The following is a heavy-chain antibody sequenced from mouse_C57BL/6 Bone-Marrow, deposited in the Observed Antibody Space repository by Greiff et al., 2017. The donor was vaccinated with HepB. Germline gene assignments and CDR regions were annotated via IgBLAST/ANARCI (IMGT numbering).Heavy chain of an antibody. D-gene: IGHD2-2*01. CDR3: ARKGYDYAMDY. CDR1: GISITTGNYR. Sequence: EVKLMESGPGLVKPSQTVFLTCTVTGISITTGNYRWSWIRQFPGNKLEWIGYIYYSGTITYNPSLTSRTTITRDTPKNQFFLEMNSLTAEDTATYDCARKGYDYAMDYWGQGTSVTVSS. J-gene: IGHJ4*01. V-gene: IGHV3-5*01. CDR2: IYYSGTI.